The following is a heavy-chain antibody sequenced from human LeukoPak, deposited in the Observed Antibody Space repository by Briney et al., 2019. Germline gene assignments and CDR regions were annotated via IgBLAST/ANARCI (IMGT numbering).Heavy chain of an antibody. CDR1: GFSFSIYR. D-gene: IGHD3-10*01. V-gene: IGHV3-30*02. J-gene: IGHJ4*02. CDR2: IRSDSSYK. CDR3: ARDRGVSGNYYDY. Sequence: PGGSLRLSCAASGFSFSIYRMNWVRQAPGKGLEWVTFIRSDSSYKYYADSVKGRFTTSRDNSKSTLDLQMNSLRPEDTALYYCARDRGVSGNYYDYWGQGTLVTVSS.